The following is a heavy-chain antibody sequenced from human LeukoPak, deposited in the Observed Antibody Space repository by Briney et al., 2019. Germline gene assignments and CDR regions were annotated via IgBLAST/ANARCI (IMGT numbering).Heavy chain of an antibody. D-gene: IGHD5-12*01. V-gene: IGHV1-18*01. Sequence: GASVKVSCKASGYTFTSYGISWVRQAPGQGLEWMGWISAYNGNTNYAQKLQGRVTMTTDTSTSTAYMELRSLRSDDTAVYNCARDTTVATITELDYWGQGTLVTVSS. CDR1: GYTFTSYG. CDR3: ARDTTVATITELDY. J-gene: IGHJ4*02. CDR2: ISAYNGNT.